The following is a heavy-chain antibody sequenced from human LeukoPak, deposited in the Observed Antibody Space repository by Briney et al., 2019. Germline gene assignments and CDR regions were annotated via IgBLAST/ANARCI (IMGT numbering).Heavy chain of an antibody. CDR1: GYTFTSYG. D-gene: IGHD6-19*01. Sequence: ASVTVSCKASGYTFTSYGISWVRQAPGQGLEWMGWISAYNGNKNYAQKLQGRVTMTTDTSTSTAYMELRSLRSDDTAVYYCARALYSSGWSGVYFDYWGQGTLVTVSS. CDR2: ISAYNGNK. V-gene: IGHV1-18*01. CDR3: ARALYSSGWSGVYFDY. J-gene: IGHJ4*02.